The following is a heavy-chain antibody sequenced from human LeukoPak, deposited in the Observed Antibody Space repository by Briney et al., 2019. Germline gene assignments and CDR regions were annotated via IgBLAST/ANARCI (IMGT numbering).Heavy chain of an antibody. CDR2: ISGSGGSGST. Sequence: GGSLRLSCAASGFTFSSYAMSWVRQAPGKGLEWVSTISGSGGSGSTYYADSVKGRFTISRDNAKNSLYLQMNSLRAEDTVVYYCAREYCTNGVCYFDYWGQGTLVTVSS. D-gene: IGHD2-8*01. CDR1: GFTFSSYA. V-gene: IGHV3-23*01. CDR3: AREYCTNGVCYFDY. J-gene: IGHJ4*02.